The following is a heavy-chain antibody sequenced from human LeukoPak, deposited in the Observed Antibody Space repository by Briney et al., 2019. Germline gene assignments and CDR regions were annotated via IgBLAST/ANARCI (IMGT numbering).Heavy chain of an antibody. CDR1: GFTFNTYS. V-gene: IGHV3-21*01. Sequence: GGSLRLSCAASGFTFNTYSMNWVRQAPGKGLEWVSSISTSTSYIYYADSVKGRFTISRDNAKNSLYLQMNSLRAEDTAVYYCARGLLAGVFDYWGQGTLVTVSS. CDR2: ISTSTSYI. J-gene: IGHJ4*02. CDR3: ARGLLAGVFDY. D-gene: IGHD3-22*01.